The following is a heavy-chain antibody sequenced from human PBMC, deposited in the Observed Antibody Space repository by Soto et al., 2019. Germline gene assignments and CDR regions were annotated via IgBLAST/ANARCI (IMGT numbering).Heavy chain of an antibody. CDR2: IYYSGST. D-gene: IGHD2-2*01. Sequence: QLQLQESGPGLVKPSETLSLTCTVSGGSISSSSYYWGWIRQPPGKGLEWIGSIYYSGSTYYNPSLKSRVTISVDTSKNQFSLKLSSVTAADTAVYYCARHYFPAAYCSSTSCHEGYFDYWGQGTLVTVSS. V-gene: IGHV4-39*01. CDR1: GGSISSSSYY. CDR3: ARHYFPAAYCSSTSCHEGYFDY. J-gene: IGHJ4*02.